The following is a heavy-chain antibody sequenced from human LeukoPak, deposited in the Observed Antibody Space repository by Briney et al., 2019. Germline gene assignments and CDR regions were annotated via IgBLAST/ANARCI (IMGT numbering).Heavy chain of an antibody. CDR1: GFTFSSYW. CDR3: ARHQYHGMDV. V-gene: IGHV3-74*01. J-gene: IGHJ6*02. CDR2: INSDGSST. Sequence: PGGSLRLSCAASGFTFSSYWMHWVRQAPGKGLVWVSYINSDGSSTNYADSVKGRFTISRDNAKNTLYLQMNSLRVEDTAVYYCARHQYHGMDVWGQGTTVTVSS.